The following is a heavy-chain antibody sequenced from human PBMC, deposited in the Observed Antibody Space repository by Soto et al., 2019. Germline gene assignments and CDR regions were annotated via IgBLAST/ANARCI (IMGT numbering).Heavy chain of an antibody. CDR1: GYTFTSYG. D-gene: IGHD4-4*01. CDR2: ISAYNGNT. Sequence: ASVKVSCKASGYTFTSYGISWVRQAPGQGLEWMGWISAYNGNTNYAQKLQGRVTMTTDTSTSTAYMELRSLRSDDTAVYYCARGNFHDYSNYYFDYWGQGTLVTVSS. J-gene: IGHJ4*02. V-gene: IGHV1-18*01. CDR3: ARGNFHDYSNYYFDY.